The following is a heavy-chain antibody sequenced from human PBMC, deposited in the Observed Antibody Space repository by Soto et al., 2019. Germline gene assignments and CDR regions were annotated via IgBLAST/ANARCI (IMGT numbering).Heavy chain of an antibody. Sequence: GGSLRPSCAASAFTFGTYAMSCVRQAPGKVLEWVSSTSGSGGSTYYADSVKGRFTISRDNSKNTLYLQMNSLRAEDTAVYYCATFVHYDILTGWWGPPAAPNTFDYWGQGALVTVSS. J-gene: IGHJ4*02. CDR3: ATFVHYDILTGWWGPPAAPNTFDY. D-gene: IGHD3-9*01. CDR1: AFTFGTYA. V-gene: IGHV3-23*01. CDR2: TSGSGGST.